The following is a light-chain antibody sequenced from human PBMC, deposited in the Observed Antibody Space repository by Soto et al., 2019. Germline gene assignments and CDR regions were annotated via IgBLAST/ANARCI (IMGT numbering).Light chain of an antibody. V-gene: IGKV3-11*01. CDR2: DAS. J-gene: IGKJ5*01. CDR3: QQRSNWIT. Sequence: EIVLTQSPATLSLSPGERATLSCRASQSVSSYLAWYQQNPGQAPRLLIYDASNRATGIPARFSGSGSGTDFTLTISSLEPEDFAVYYCQQRSNWITFGQGTRLEMK. CDR1: QSVSSY.